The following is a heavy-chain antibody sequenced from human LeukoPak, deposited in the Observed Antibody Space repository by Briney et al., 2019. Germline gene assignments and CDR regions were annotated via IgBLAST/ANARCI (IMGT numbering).Heavy chain of an antibody. CDR2: ISYDGSNK. Sequence: GGSLRLSCAASGFTFSSYGVHWVRQAPGKGLEWVAVISYDGSNKYYADSVRGRFTISRDNSKNTLYLQMNSLRAEDTAVYYCAKGRSRRYDFWSGYHHDAFDIWGQGTMVTVSS. CDR1: GFTFSSYG. V-gene: IGHV3-30*18. CDR3: AKGRSRRYDFWSGYHHDAFDI. D-gene: IGHD3-3*01. J-gene: IGHJ3*02.